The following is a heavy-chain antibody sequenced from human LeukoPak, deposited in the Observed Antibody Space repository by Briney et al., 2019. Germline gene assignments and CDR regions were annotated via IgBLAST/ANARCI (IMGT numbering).Heavy chain of an antibody. CDR2: ISGFNDNT. CDR3: ARDQCSSTSCYVGVGVFDY. Sequence: ASVNVSCTTSGYFFSHYGIRAVRHAPGQGPEWLGWISGFNDNTNYAQRVQGRVTMTTDTATSTAYMELRSLRSDDTAVYYCARDQCSSTSCYVGVGVFDYWGQGTLVTVSS. D-gene: IGHD2-2*01. J-gene: IGHJ4*02. V-gene: IGHV1-18*01. CDR1: GYFFSHYG.